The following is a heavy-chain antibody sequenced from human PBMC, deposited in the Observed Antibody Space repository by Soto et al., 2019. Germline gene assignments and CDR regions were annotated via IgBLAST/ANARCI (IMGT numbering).Heavy chain of an antibody. D-gene: IGHD1-1*01. CDR2: LDGSGSHT. Sequence: EVQLLESGGGLVQPGGSLRLSCAASGFSFSSDAMSWVRQAPGRGLEWVSSLDGSGSHTFHADSVKGRFTISRDNSKNTAYLQMNSLRAEDTAVYYCVKARYSSNRGYFDYWGQGTVVTVSS. CDR3: VKARYSSNRGYFDY. CDR1: GFSFSSDA. J-gene: IGHJ4*02. V-gene: IGHV3-23*01.